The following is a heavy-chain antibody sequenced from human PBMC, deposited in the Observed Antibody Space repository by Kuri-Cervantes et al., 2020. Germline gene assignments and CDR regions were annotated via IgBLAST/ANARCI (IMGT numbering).Heavy chain of an antibody. D-gene: IGHD6-13*01. J-gene: IGHJ2*01. CDR3: AKDPAIAAAGIVWYFDL. CDR2: ISGTGGGRT. CDR1: GFTFSNYA. Sequence: GESLKISCAASGFTFSNYAMSWVRQAPGKGLEWVSAISGTGGGRTYYADSVKGRFTISRDNSKSTLYLQMNSLRAEDTAVYYCAKDPAIAAAGIVWYFDLWGRGTLVTVSS. V-gene: IGHV3-23*01.